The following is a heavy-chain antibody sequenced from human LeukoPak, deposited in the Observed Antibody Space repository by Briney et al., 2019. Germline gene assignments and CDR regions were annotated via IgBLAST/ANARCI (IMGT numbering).Heavy chain of an antibody. J-gene: IGHJ3*02. Sequence: PSETLSLTCTASGFSFSTYYWTWLRQPAGKGLEWIGRIYSSGNTNYNPSLESRVTMSIDTSKNQFSLKLTSVTAADTAVYYCARERGILRGDAFDIWGQGTVVTVSS. V-gene: IGHV4-4*07. CDR3: ARERGILRGDAFDI. CDR2: IYSSGNT. D-gene: IGHD1-26*01. CDR1: GFSFSTYY.